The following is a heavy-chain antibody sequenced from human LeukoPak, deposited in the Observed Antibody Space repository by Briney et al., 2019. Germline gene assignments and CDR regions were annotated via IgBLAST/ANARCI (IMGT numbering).Heavy chain of an antibody. CDR1: GGSFSGYY. J-gene: IGHJ3*02. CDR2: INHSGST. V-gene: IGHV4-34*01. CDR3: ARDRYYDSYDAFDI. D-gene: IGHD3-22*01. Sequence: SETLSLTCAVYGGSFSGYYWSWIRQPPGKGLEWIGEINHSGSTNYNPSLKSRVTISVDTSKNQFSLKLSSVTAADTAVYYCARDRYYDSYDAFDIWGQGTMVTVSS.